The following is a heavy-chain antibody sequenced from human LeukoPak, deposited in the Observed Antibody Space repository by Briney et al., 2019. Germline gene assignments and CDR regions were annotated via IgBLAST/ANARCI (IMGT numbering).Heavy chain of an antibody. D-gene: IGHD1-26*01. V-gene: IGHV3-23*01. J-gene: IGHJ4*02. CDR1: GFTFSSYA. Sequence: GGSLRLSCAASGFTFSSYAMSWVRQAPGKGLEWVSAISGSGGSTYYADSVKGRFTISRDNSKNTLHLQMNSLRAEDTAVYYCAKGPILAARAHYFDYWGQGTLVTVSS. CDR2: ISGSGGST. CDR3: AKGPILAARAHYFDY.